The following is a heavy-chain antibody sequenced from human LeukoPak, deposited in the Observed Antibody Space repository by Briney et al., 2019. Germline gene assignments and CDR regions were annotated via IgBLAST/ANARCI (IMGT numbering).Heavy chain of an antibody. CDR1: GGSISSYY. V-gene: IGHV4-59*01. J-gene: IGHJ4*02. D-gene: IGHD6-13*01. CDR2: IYYSGST. CDR3: ARERGYSSSWYEDY. Sequence: KPPETLSLTCTVSGGSISSYYWSWIRQPPGKGLEWIGYIYYSGSTNYNPSLKSRVTISVDTSKNQFSLKLSSVTAADTAVYYCARERGYSSSWYEDYWGQGTLVTVSS.